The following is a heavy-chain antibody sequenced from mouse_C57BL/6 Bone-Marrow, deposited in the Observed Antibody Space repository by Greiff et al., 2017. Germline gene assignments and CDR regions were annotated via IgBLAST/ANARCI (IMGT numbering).Heavy chain of an antibody. D-gene: IGHD2-1*01. CDR1: GFSLTSYG. CDR2: IWGDGST. J-gene: IGHJ4*01. Sequence: VMLVESGPGLVAPSQSLSITCTVSGFSLTSYGVSWVRPTPGKGLEWLGVIWGDGSTNYQSALISRLSISKDNSKIQVFLKLNSLQTDDTDTYYCAKRGYYGNYAAMDYWGQGTSVTVSS. V-gene: IGHV2-3*01. CDR3: AKRGYYGNYAAMDY.